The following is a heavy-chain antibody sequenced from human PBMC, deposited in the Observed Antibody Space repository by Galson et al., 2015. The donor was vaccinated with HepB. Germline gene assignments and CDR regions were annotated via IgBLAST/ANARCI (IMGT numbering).Heavy chain of an antibody. CDR1: GFTFSDHF. Sequence: SLRLSCAASGFTFSDHFMEWVRQTPGKGLEWIGRCRTKAHRYTTEYAASVKGRFTISRDDSKNSLYLQMNSLTTEDTAVYYCVRLRLRDNYGMDVWGQGTTVIVS. CDR2: CRTKAHRYTT. V-gene: IGHV3-72*01. J-gene: IGHJ6*02. CDR3: VRLRLRDNYGMDV. D-gene: IGHD4-17*01.